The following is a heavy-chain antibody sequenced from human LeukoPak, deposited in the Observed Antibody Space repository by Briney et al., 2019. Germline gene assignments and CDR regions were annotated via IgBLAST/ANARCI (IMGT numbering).Heavy chain of an antibody. CDR3: ARDMSSVGVWGSYRYFDY. CDR2: ISSSSSYI. J-gene: IGHJ4*02. V-gene: IGHV3-21*01. D-gene: IGHD3-16*02. CDR1: GFTFSSYS. Sequence: PGGSLRLSCAASGFTFSSYSMNWVRQAPGKGLEWVSSISSSSSYIYYADSVKGRFTISRDNAKNSLYLQMNSLRAEDTAVYYCARDMSSVGVWGSYRYFDYWGQGTLVTASS.